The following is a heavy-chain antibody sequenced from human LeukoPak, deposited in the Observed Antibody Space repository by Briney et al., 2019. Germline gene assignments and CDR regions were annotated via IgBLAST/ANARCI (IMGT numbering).Heavy chain of an antibody. CDR2: IYPGDSDT. Sequence: TPGGSLRLSCAASGYSFTSYWIGWVRQMPGKGLEWMGIIYPGDSDTRYSPSFQGQVTISADKSISTAYLQWSSLKASDTAMYYCARQFSGWAADRADAFDIWGQGTMVTVSS. V-gene: IGHV5-51*01. D-gene: IGHD3-3*02. CDR3: ARQFSGWAADRADAFDI. J-gene: IGHJ3*02. CDR1: GYSFTSYW.